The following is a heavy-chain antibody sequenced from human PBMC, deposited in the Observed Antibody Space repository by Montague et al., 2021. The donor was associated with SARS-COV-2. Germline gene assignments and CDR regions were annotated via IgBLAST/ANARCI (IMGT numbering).Heavy chain of an antibody. CDR2: IYNSGST. Sequence: SETLSLTCTASGGSIDNYFWSWIRQPPGKGLEWIGYIYNSGSTNYNPSLKSRVTMSGDTSNNQFSLKLSSVTAADTAMYYCALSLRYFDWADAFDVWDQGTMVIVSS. J-gene: IGHJ3*01. V-gene: IGHV4-59*13. CDR3: ALSLRYFDWADAFDV. CDR1: GGSIDNYF. D-gene: IGHD3-9*01.